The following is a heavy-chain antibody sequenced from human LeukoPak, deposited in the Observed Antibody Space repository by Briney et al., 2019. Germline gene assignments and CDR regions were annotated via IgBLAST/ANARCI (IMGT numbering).Heavy chain of an antibody. J-gene: IGHJ5*02. CDR3: AKGGASSIPFDP. CDR1: GGSISSSSYY. Sequence: PSETLSLTCTVSGGSISSSSYYWGWIRQPPGKGLEWIGSIYYSGSTYYNPSLKSRVTISVDTSKNQFSLKLSSVTAADTAVYYCAKGGASSIPFDPWGQGTLVTVSS. CDR2: IYYSGST. D-gene: IGHD2-2*01. V-gene: IGHV4-39*07.